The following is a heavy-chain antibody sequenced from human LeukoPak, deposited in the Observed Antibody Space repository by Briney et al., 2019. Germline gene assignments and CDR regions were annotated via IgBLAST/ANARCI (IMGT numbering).Heavy chain of an antibody. V-gene: IGHV3-48*03. J-gene: IGHJ4*02. CDR1: EFSFSSYE. CDR2: IDASGSRI. Sequence: GGSLRLSCAAAEFSFSSYEMTWVRQTPGKGLEWLSYIDASGSRIVYADSVKGRFTISRDNAKNSLFLQMNSLRAEDTAVYYCARTPYGDYFDYWGQGTLVTVSS. CDR3: ARTPYGDYFDY. D-gene: IGHD4-17*01.